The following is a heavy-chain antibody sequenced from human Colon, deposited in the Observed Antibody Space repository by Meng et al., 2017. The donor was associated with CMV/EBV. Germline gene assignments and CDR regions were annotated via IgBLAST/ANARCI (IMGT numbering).Heavy chain of an antibody. CDR3: ARDRRHYYEGSGYGSVDY. V-gene: IGHV3-11*04. Sequence: GESLKISCTASGFTFSDYYITWIRQAPGKGLEWVSYISASGSAIYYADSVKGRFTISRDNAKNSLYLQMNSLRAEDTAVYYCARDRRHYYEGSGYGSVDYWGQGTLVTVSS. CDR2: ISASGSAI. D-gene: IGHD3-22*01. J-gene: IGHJ4*02. CDR1: GFTFSDYY.